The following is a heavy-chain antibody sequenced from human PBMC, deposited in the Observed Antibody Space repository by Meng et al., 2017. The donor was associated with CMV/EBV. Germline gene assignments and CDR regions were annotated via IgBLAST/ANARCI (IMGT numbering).Heavy chain of an antibody. D-gene: IGHD6-13*01. CDR1: GFTFSSYW. J-gene: IGHJ6*02. Sequence: GRSLRLSCAASGFTFSSYWMHWVRQAPGKGLVWVSRINSDGSSTSYADSVKGRFTISRDNAKNTLYLQMSSLRAEDTAVYYCARDSSSWYSRDYYYYGMDVWGQGTTVTVSS. CDR3: ARDSSSWYSRDYYYYGMDV. V-gene: IGHV3-74*01. CDR2: INSDGSST.